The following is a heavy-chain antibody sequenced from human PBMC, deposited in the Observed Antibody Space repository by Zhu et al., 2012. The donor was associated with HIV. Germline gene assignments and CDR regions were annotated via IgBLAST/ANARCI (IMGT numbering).Heavy chain of an antibody. D-gene: IGHD1-1*01. CDR1: GGSMSSHY. CDR3: ARSVKGQLVFDS. V-gene: IGHV4-59*11. J-gene: IGHJ4*02. CDR2: MYSSGST. Sequence: QVQLQESGPQLVKPSETLSLTCTVSGGSMSSHYWNWVRHPPGKGLQWIGYMYSSGSTKYNFSLKSRVAISLDMSKNQFSLNLSSVTTADTAVYYCARSVKGQLVFDSWGQGSPGHRLL.